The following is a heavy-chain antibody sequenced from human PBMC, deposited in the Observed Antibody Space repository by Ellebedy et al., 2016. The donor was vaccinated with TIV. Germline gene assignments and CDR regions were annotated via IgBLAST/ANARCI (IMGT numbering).Heavy chain of an antibody. CDR3: ARFPSIAARGY. CDR1: GLTVSNNY. Sequence: GGSLRLXXAASGLTVSNNYMSWVRQAPGKGLEWVSSISGSGGNSYYGDSVKGRFTISRDNSKNTLYLQMNSLRAEDTAFYYCARFPSIAARGYWGRGTLVTVSS. D-gene: IGHD6-6*01. V-gene: IGHV3-23*01. J-gene: IGHJ4*02. CDR2: ISGSGGNS.